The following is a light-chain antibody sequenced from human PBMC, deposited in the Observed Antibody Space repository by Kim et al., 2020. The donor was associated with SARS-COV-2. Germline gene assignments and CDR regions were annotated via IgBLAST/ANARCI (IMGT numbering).Light chain of an antibody. CDR1: QSVSSN. Sequence: EIVMTQSPATLSVSPGERATLSCRASQSVSSNLAWYQQKPGQAPRLLIYGASIRATGIPARFSGSGSGTEFTLTISIVQSKDFAVYYCQQYNNWPGTFGQGTKAGDQ. CDR2: GAS. CDR3: QQYNNWPGT. J-gene: IGKJ2*01. V-gene: IGKV3D-15*03.